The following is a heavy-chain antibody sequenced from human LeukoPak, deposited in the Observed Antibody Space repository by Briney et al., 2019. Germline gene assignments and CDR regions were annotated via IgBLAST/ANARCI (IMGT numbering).Heavy chain of an antibody. J-gene: IGHJ6*02. Sequence: GGSLRLSCAASGFTFSSYEMNWVRQAPGKGLEWVSYISSSGSTIYYADSVKGRFTISRDNAKNSLYLQMNSLRAEDTAVYYCARERTTYYYDSSGYSGRSYYYYGMDVWGQGTTVTVSS. V-gene: IGHV3-48*03. CDR3: ARERTTYYYDSSGYSGRSYYYYGMDV. CDR2: ISSSGSTI. D-gene: IGHD3-22*01. CDR1: GFTFSSYE.